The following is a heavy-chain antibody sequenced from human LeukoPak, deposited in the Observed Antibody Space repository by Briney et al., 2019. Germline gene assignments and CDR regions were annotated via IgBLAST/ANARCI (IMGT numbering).Heavy chain of an antibody. CDR1: GFNSEDHA. D-gene: IGHD3-10*01. J-gene: IGHJ4*02. CDR3: AREEVLVYFDY. V-gene: IGHV3-9*02. Sequence: GGSLRLSCVVSGFNSEDHAMHWVRQAPGKGLEWVSGIYWSSSGTGYADSVKGRFTVSRDSAKNSLYLQMNSLRAEDTAVYYCAREEVLVYFDYWGQGTLVTVSS. CDR2: IYWSSSGT.